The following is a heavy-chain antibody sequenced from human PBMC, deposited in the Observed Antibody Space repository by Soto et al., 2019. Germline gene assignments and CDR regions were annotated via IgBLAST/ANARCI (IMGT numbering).Heavy chain of an antibody. CDR2: ISAYNGNT. Sequence: QVQLVQSGAEVKKPGASVKVSCKASGYTFTSYGISWVRQAPGQGREWMGWISAYNGNTNYAQKLQGRVTMTTDTPTSTAYMELRSLRSDDTAVYYCARGPTYYDYIWGSYRRNFDYWGQGTLVTVSS. D-gene: IGHD3-16*01. CDR3: ARGPTYYDYIWGSYRRNFDY. CDR1: GYTFTSYG. V-gene: IGHV1-18*01. J-gene: IGHJ4*02.